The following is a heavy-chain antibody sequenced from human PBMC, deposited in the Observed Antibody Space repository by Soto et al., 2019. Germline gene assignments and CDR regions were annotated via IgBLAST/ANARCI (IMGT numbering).Heavy chain of an antibody. Sequence: GGSLRLSCAASGFSLSSYWMYWVRQAPGKGLEWVAYIRSGDSTKFYAYSVKGRFTISRDNTRNSLYLQMNSLRAEDTAVYYCAREDELRVYWGQGA. D-gene: IGHD3-10*01. CDR3: AREDELRVY. CDR1: GFSLSSYW. CDR2: IRSGDSTK. J-gene: IGHJ4*02. V-gene: IGHV3-48*01.